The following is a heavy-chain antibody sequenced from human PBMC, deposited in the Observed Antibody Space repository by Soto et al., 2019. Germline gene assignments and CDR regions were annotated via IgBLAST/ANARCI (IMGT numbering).Heavy chain of an antibody. CDR3: AKTITTPAVSSYSRDSTGRGAVIDY. CDR1: GFTFSSYG. J-gene: IGHJ4*02. D-gene: IGHD3-3*01. CDR2: VSYDGNNE. V-gene: IGHV3-30*18. Sequence: QVQLVEAGGGVVQPGRSLRLSCAASGFTFSSYGMHWVRQAPGKVLEWVAVVSYDGNNEYYADSVKDRFTISRDNSKNTLYLQMNSLRAEDTAMYYCAKTITTPAVSSYSRDSTGRGAVIDYWGQGTLVIVSS.